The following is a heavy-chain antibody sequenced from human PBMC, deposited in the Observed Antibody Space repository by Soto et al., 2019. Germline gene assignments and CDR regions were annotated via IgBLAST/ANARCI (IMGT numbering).Heavy chain of an antibody. Sequence: EVQLLESGGGLEQPGGSLRLSCAASGFTFSNYAMTWVRQAPGKGLEWVSAIGGSGGATYYADSVKGRFTVSRDNSKNTLYLQVNSLRAEDTAVYYCAKDYIGVIPDAFDIWGQGTMVTVSS. CDR1: GFTFSNYA. D-gene: IGHD3-16*02. J-gene: IGHJ3*02. V-gene: IGHV3-23*01. CDR2: IGGSGGAT. CDR3: AKDYIGVIPDAFDI.